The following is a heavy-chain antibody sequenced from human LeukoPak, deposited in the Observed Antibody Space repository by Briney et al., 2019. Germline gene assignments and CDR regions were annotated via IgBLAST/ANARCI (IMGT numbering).Heavy chain of an antibody. D-gene: IGHD6-13*01. Sequence: PSETLSLTCTGSGGSISRYYWSWIRQPPGKGLEWIGYIYYSGDTNYNPSLKSRVTISVDTSKNQFSLKLNSATAADTAVYYCASGTYYYFDFWGQGALVTVSS. V-gene: IGHV4-59*01. CDR2: IYYSGDT. CDR1: GGSISRYY. J-gene: IGHJ4*02. CDR3: ASGTYYYFDF.